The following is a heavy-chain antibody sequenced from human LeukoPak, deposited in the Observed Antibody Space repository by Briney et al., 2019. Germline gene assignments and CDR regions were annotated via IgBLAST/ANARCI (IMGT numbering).Heavy chain of an antibody. J-gene: IGHJ4*02. CDR3: ARVDWEGSGSYYFDY. V-gene: IGHV3-30*05. CDR2: ISYDGSNK. D-gene: IGHD1-26*01. Sequence: GGSLRLSCAASAFTFSDYYMSWIRQAPGKGLEWVAVISYDGSNKYYADSVKGRFAISRDNSKNTLFLQMNNLRAEGTAVYYCARVDWEGSGSYYFDYWGQGTLVTVSS. CDR1: AFTFSDYY.